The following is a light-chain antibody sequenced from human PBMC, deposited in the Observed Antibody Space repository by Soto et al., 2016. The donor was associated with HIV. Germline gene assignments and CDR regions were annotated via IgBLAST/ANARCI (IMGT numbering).Light chain of an antibody. Sequence: SYELTQPPSVSVSPGQTARITCSGDALSREYVYWYQQKPGQAPVVVIYKDTQRPSGIPERFSGSSSGTTVTLTISGVQAEDEADYYCQSQDSSGRYVFATGTKGHRP. CDR3: QSQDSSGRYV. CDR2: KDT. V-gene: IGLV3-25*03. J-gene: IGLJ1*01. CDR1: ALSREY.